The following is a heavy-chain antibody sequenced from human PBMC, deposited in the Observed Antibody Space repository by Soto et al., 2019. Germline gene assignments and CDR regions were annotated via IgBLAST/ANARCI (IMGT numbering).Heavy chain of an antibody. CDR2: ISVSGSDT. CDR1: GFTFSTHA. CDR3: AKFQVEGYHNYYGMDV. J-gene: IGHJ6*02. V-gene: IGHV3-23*01. Sequence: PGGSLRLSCAASGFTFSTHALSWVRQAPGKGLEWVSTISVSGSDTYYADSVKGRFTISRDNSRDTVYLEMNSLRAEDTAIYYCAKFQVEGYHNYYGMDVWGQGTTVTVSS.